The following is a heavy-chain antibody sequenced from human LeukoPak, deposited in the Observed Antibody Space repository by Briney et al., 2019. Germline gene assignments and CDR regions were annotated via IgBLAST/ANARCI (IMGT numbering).Heavy chain of an antibody. CDR2: ISGSGSGT. CDR3: ATHGSAHYYMDV. Sequence: GGSLRLSCAASGFTFSSYGMSWVRQAPGKGLEWVSGISGSGSGTYYADSVKGRFTISRDNSKNTLHLQMNSLRAEDTAVYYCATHGSAHYYMDVWGKGTTVTVSS. J-gene: IGHJ6*03. CDR1: GFTFSSYG. V-gene: IGHV3-23*01. D-gene: IGHD2-2*03.